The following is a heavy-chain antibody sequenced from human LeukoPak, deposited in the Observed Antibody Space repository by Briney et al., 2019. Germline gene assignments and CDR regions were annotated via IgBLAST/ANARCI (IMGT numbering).Heavy chain of an antibody. J-gene: IGHJ4*02. CDR1: GGSFSGYY. V-gene: IGHV4-38-2*01. CDR3: ARGDSSGWYGGY. Sequence: SETLSLTCAAYGGSFSGYYWGWIRQPPGKGLEWIGSIYHSGSTYYNPSLKSRVTISVDTSKNQFSLKLSSVTAADTAVYYCARGDSSGWYGGYWGQGTLVTVSS. CDR2: IYHSGST. D-gene: IGHD6-19*01.